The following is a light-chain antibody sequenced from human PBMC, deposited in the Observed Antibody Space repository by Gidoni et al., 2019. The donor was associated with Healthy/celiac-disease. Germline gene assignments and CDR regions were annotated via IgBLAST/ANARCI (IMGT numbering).Light chain of an antibody. V-gene: IGKV1-39*01. Sequence: DIQMTQSPSSLSASVGDRVTITCRASQSISSYLNWYQQKPGKAPKLLIYAASSLQRGVPSRFSGSGSGTDFTLTIRSLQPEDFATYYCQQSYSTPQRTFXQXTKVEIK. J-gene: IGKJ1*01. CDR1: QSISSY. CDR3: QQSYSTPQRT. CDR2: AAS.